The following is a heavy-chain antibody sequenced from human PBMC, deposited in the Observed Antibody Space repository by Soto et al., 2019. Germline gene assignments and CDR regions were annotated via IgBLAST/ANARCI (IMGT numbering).Heavy chain of an antibody. J-gene: IGHJ4*02. CDR1: GFTFSSYW. CDR2: INSDGSST. Sequence: EVQLVESGGGLVQPGGSLRLSCAASGFTFSSYWMHWVRQAPGKGLVWVSRINSDGSSTSYADSVKGRFTISRDNAKHTLYLQMNSLRAEATAVYYCARAAVYCSGGSCPSDYWGQGTLVTVSS. CDR3: ARAAVYCSGGSCPSDY. V-gene: IGHV3-74*01. D-gene: IGHD2-15*01.